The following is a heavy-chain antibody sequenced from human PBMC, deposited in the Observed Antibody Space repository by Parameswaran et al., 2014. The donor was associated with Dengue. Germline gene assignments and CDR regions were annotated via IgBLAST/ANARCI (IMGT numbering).Heavy chain of an antibody. CDR2: ISYDGSNK. D-gene: IGHD3-22*01. Sequence: VRQAPGKGLEWVAVISYDGSNKYYADSVKGRFTISRDNSKNTLYLQMNSLRAEDTAVYYCAKEDKTRDSSGYYSSYYYYGMDVWGQGTTVTVSS. V-gene: IGHV3-30*18. CDR3: AKEDKTRDSSGYYSSYYYYGMDV. J-gene: IGHJ6*02.